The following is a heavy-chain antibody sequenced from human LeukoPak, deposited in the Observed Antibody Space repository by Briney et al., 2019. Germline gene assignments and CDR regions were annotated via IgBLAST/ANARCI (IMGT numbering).Heavy chain of an antibody. D-gene: IGHD4-17*01. CDR2: ISGSGGST. V-gene: IGHV3-23*01. J-gene: IGHJ4*02. CDR3: ARDRVGYGDYVSFDY. CDR1: GFTFSTYA. Sequence: PGGSLRLSCAASGFTFSTYAMSWVRQAPGKGLEWVSPISGSGGSTYYADSVKGRFTISRDNSKNTLYLQMNILRAEDTAVYYCARDRVGYGDYVSFDYWGQGTLVTVSS.